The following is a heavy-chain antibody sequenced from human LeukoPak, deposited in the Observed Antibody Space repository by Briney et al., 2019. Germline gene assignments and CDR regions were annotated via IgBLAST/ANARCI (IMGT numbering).Heavy chain of an antibody. D-gene: IGHD3-3*01. J-gene: IGHJ3*02. Sequence: GGSLRLSCAASGFTFSSYSMNWVRQAPGKGLEWVSYISSSSSTIYYADSVKGRFTISRDNAKNSLYLQMNSLRADDTAVYYCARDRLRVWSGYVHGFNIWGQGTMVTASS. CDR1: GFTFSSYS. CDR2: ISSSSSTI. CDR3: ARDRLRVWSGYVHGFNI. V-gene: IGHV3-48*01.